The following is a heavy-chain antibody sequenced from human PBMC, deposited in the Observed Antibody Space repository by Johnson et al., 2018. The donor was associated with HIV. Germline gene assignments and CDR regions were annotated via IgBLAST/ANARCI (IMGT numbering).Heavy chain of an antibody. J-gene: IGHJ3*01. Sequence: VQLVESGGGLVKPGGSLRLSCGASGLTFSSCWMSWVRQAPGKGLEWVANIKQDGSEKYYVDSVTGRFTISRDNAKNSLYLQMNSLRAEDTAVYYCAKVALRVAGPLPHLFDFWGQGTMVTVSS. CDR3: AKVALRVAGPLPHLFDF. D-gene: IGHD6-19*01. CDR1: GLTFSSCW. V-gene: IGHV3-7*05. CDR2: IKQDGSEK.